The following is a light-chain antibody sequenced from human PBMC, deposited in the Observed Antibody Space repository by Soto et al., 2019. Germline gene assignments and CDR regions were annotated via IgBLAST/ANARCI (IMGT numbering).Light chain of an antibody. CDR1: SSDVGGYNY. CDR3: SSYTSSSTLVV. Sequence: SVLTQPASVSGSPGQSITISSTGTSSDVGGYNYVSWYQQHPGKAPKLMIYEVTNRPSGVSDRFSGSKSGNTASLTISGLQAEDEADYYCSSYTSSSTLVVFGGGTQLTVL. J-gene: IGLJ2*01. V-gene: IGLV2-14*01. CDR2: EVT.